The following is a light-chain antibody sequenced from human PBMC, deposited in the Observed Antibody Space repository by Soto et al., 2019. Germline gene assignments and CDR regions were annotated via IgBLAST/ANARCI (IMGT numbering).Light chain of an antibody. Sequence: EIVLTQSPGTLSLSPGERATLSCRASQSVSISYLAWYQQKPGQSPRLLIYGASSRATGIPDRFSCSGSGTDFTLTISRLEPEDFEVYYCQQYGSSTWTFGQGTKVDSK. CDR1: QSVSISY. CDR2: GAS. J-gene: IGKJ1*01. V-gene: IGKV3-20*01. CDR3: QQYGSSTWT.